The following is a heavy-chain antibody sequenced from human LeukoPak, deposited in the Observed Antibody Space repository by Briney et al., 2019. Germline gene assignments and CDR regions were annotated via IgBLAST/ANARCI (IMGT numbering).Heavy chain of an antibody. J-gene: IGHJ4*02. V-gene: IGHV1-69*05. CDR3: ARIPADYGDYVEAGDY. D-gene: IGHD4-17*01. CDR2: IIPIFGTA. CDR1: GGTFSSYA. Sequence: SVKVSCKASGGTFSSYAISRVRQAPGQGLEWMGGIIPIFGTANYAQKFQGRVTITTDESTSTAYMELSSLRSEDTAVYYCARIPADYGDYVEAGDYWGQGTLVTVSS.